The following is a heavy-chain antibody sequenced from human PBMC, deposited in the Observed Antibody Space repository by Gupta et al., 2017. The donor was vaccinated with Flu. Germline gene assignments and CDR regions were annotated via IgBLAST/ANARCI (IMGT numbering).Heavy chain of an antibody. J-gene: IGHJ4*02. Sequence: SSYWMSWGRQGPGRGLEWVANIKQDGSLKYYVDPVEGRFTISRDNAKNSLYLQMNSLKDEDTAVYYCARGPRGEAAGRFDSWGQGTLVIVSS. CDR3: ARGPRGEAAGRFDS. D-gene: IGHD6-13*01. CDR2: IKQDGSLK. CDR1: SSYW. V-gene: IGHV3-7*01.